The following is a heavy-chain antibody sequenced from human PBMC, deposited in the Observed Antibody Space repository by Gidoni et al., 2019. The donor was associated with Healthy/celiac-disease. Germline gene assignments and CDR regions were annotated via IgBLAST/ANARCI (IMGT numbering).Heavy chain of an antibody. Sequence: LQPGGAGQVKASGNPSLPRAGFGGSFSGYYWSWIRQPPGKGLEWIGEINHSGSTNYNPSLKSRVTISVDTSKNQFSLKLSSVTAADTAVYYCARSLTGGDAFDIWGQGTMVTVSS. J-gene: IGHJ3*02. V-gene: IGHV4-34*01. CDR2: INHSGST. CDR3: ARSLTGGDAFDI. CDR1: GGSFSGYY. D-gene: IGHD7-27*01.